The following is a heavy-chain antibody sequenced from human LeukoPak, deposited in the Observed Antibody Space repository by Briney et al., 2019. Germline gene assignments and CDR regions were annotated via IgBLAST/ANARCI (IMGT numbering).Heavy chain of an antibody. Sequence: SVNVSCKASGYTSTSYGISWVRQAPGQAREWMGWISAYNCNTNYAQKLQDRVTMTTDTSTSTAYMELRSLRSDDTAVYYCARDRYSSSWYQPFDYWGQGTLVTVSS. CDR2: ISAYNCNT. CDR1: GYTSTSYG. CDR3: ARDRYSSSWYQPFDY. V-gene: IGHV1-18*01. J-gene: IGHJ4*02. D-gene: IGHD6-13*01.